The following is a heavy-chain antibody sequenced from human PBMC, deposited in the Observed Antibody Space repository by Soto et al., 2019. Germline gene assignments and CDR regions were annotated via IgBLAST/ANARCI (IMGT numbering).Heavy chain of an antibody. Sequence: EVQLVESGGGLVKPGGSLRLSCADSGFTFNGYSMNWVRQAPGKGLEWVSSISSSSSYIYYADSVKGRFTISPDNAKNSLYLQMSSLRAEDTAVYYCARADNLDYWGQGTLVTVSS. CDR2: ISSSSSYI. CDR1: GFTFNGYS. V-gene: IGHV3-21*01. J-gene: IGHJ4*02. D-gene: IGHD1-1*01. CDR3: ARADNLDY.